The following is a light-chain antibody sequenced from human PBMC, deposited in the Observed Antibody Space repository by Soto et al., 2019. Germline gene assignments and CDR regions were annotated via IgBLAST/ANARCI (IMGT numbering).Light chain of an antibody. CDR3: SSYAGSNNFVM. Sequence: QSALTQPPSASGSPGQSVTISCTGTSSDIGSYSFVSWYQQHPGKAPKLITYEVTKRPSGVPDRFSGSKSGNTASLTVSGLQAEDEADYYCSSYAGSNNFVMFGGGTKLTV. V-gene: IGLV2-8*01. CDR2: EVT. CDR1: SSDIGSYSF. J-gene: IGLJ3*02.